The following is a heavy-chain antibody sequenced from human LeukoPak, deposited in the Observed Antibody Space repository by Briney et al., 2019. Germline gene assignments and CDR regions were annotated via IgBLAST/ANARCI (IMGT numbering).Heavy chain of an antibody. D-gene: IGHD6-13*01. Sequence: SETLSLTCTVSGASNSSSSHFWGWIRPPPGKGLQWIGSIYYSGGTYYSPSLKSRVTISADTSKNQFSLKLSSVTAADTAVYYCASTRPSSSWYYWGQGTPVTVSS. V-gene: IGHV4-39*01. J-gene: IGHJ4*02. CDR2: IYYSGGT. CDR1: GASNSSSSHF. CDR3: ASTRPSSSWYY.